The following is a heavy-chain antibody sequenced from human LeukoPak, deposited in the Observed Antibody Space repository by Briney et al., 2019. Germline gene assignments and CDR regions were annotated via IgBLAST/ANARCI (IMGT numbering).Heavy chain of an antibody. CDR3: ARGRFKGNYYYMDV. CDR1: GGSISGYY. CDR2: IYYSGTT. D-gene: IGHD3-3*01. J-gene: IGHJ6*03. Sequence: SETLSLTCTVSGGSISGYYWSWIRQPPGKGLEWIGYIYYSGTTNYNPSLKSRVTLSVDTSENQFSLKLSSVTAADTAVYYCARGRFKGNYYYMDVWGKGTTVTVSS. V-gene: IGHV4-59*01.